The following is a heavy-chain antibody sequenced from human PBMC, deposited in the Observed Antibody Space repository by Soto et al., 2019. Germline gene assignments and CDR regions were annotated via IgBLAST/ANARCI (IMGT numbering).Heavy chain of an antibody. V-gene: IGHV3-23*01. CDR3: ALRKTGSYFDY. D-gene: IGHD1-26*01. J-gene: IGHJ4*02. CDR1: GFPFSNYA. CDR2: IGASGAGT. Sequence: EVQLLESGGGLVQPGGSLRLSCAGSGFPFSNYAMSWVRQAPGTGLEWVSGIGASGAGTYYADSVKGRFTISRDNSKNTLHLQMNSLRAEDTAVYYCALRKTGSYFDYWGQGTLVTVSS.